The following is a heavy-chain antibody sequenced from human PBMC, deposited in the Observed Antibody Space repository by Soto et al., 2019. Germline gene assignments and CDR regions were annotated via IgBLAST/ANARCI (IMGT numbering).Heavy chain of an antibody. Sequence: GAAGKVSCKASGYIFTNYGITWVRQAPGQGPEWMGRSSTYNGNTDYAQELQGRVTMTTDTSTSTAYMELRSLRSDDTAVYYCASHPVQFNRPYFDYCGQGTLVTVSS. J-gene: IGHJ4*02. CDR3: ASHPVQFNRPYFDY. CDR1: GYIFTNYG. V-gene: IGHV1-18*01. D-gene: IGHD3-10*01. CDR2: SSTYNGNT.